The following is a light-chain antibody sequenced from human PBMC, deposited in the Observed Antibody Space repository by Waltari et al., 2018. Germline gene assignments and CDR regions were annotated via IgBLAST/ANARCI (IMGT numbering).Light chain of an antibody. J-gene: IGKJ5*01. CDR3: QQRRDWPIT. CDR2: DAS. Sequence: EIVLTQSPVTLSFSPGERATLSCRASQSISTYLAWYQQKPGQAPRRLIYDASNRAAGIPARFSGSGSGTDFTLTISSLEPEDFAVYYCQQRRDWPITFGQGTRLDIK. CDR1: QSISTY. V-gene: IGKV3-11*01.